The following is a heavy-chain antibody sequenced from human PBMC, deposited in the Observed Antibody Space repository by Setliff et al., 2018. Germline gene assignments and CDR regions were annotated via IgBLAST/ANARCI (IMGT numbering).Heavy chain of an antibody. J-gene: IGHJ6*03. CDR3: ARVPKIWVKGNYYSYYMDV. Sequence: SETLPSPALSMVGPPVLITGVGSGSPQGGGLEWIGEINHSGSTKYNPSRKSRVIISVDTSLNQVSLELSAVTAADTAVYYCARVPKIWVKGNYYSYYMDVWGQGTTVAVSS. CDR1: VGPPVLIT. CDR2: INHSGST. D-gene: IGHD3-10*01. V-gene: IGHV4-34*01.